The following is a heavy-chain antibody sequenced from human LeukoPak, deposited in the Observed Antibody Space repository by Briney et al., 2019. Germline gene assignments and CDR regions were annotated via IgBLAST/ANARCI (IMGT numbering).Heavy chain of an antibody. D-gene: IGHD3-16*02. CDR2: IYYSGST. CDR1: GGSISSGGYY. V-gene: IGHV4-31*03. CDR3: ARGERVYYDYVWGSYPEDY. J-gene: IGHJ4*02. Sequence: PSETLSLTCTVSGGSISSGGYYWSWIRQHPGKGLEWIGYIYYSGSTYYNPSLKSRVTISVDTSKNQFSLKLSSVTAADTAVYYCARGERVYYDYVWGSYPEDYWGQGTLVTVSS.